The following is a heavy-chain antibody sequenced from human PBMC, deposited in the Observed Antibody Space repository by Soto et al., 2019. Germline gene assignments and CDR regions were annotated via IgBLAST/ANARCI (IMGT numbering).Heavy chain of an antibody. CDR1: GGSFSGYY. Sequence: SETLSLTCAVYGGSFSGYYWSWIRQPPGKALEWIGEINHSGSTNYNPSLKSRVTISVDTSKNQFSLKLSSVTAADTAVYYCARKEWLVVVPAAMGNWFDPWGQGTLVTVSS. D-gene: IGHD2-2*01. J-gene: IGHJ5*02. CDR2: INHSGST. CDR3: ARKEWLVVVPAAMGNWFDP. V-gene: IGHV4-34*01.